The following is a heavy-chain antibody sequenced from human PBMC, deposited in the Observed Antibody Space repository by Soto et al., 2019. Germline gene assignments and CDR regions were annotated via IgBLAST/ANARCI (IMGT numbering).Heavy chain of an antibody. J-gene: IGHJ5*01. CDR2: IIPIFGTA. CDR3: ATDTSMFRGRIADAPWFDS. CDR1: GGTLSSFA. Sequence: GASVKLCCKASGGTLSSFAFTWVRQARGQGLEWMGRIIPIFGTANYAQQFQGRVTITADESTGTVYMDLRNLRSEDTAMYYCATDTSMFRGRIADAPWFDSWGQGTLVTVSS. V-gene: IGHV1-69*13. D-gene: IGHD3-10*01.